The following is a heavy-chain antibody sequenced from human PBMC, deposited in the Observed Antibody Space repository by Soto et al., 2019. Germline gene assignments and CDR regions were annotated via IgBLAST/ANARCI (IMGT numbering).Heavy chain of an antibody. Sequence: GGSLRLSCAASGFTFSSYGMSWVRQAPGKGLEWVSSISNSGSEIFYAASVKGRFTISRDSSKNTLYLEMSSLRPEDTALYYCVRRGYNWQFSDYWGQGTLVTVSS. CDR3: VRRGYNWQFSDY. CDR2: ISNSGSEI. D-gene: IGHD6-25*01. V-gene: IGHV3-23*01. CDR1: GFTFSSYG. J-gene: IGHJ4*02.